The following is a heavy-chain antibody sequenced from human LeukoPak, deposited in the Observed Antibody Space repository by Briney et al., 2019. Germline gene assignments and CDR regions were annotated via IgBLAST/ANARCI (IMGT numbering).Heavy chain of an antibody. J-gene: IGHJ3*02. V-gene: IGHV1-18*01. CDR2: ISAYNGNT. Sequence: ASVKVSCKASGSTFTSYGISWVRQAPGQGLEWMGWISAYNGNTNYAQKLQGRVTMTTDTSTSTAYMELRSLRSDDTAVYYCALGSSYRDAFDIWGQGTMVTVSS. CDR1: GSTFTSYG. CDR3: ALGSSYRDAFDI. D-gene: IGHD3-16*02.